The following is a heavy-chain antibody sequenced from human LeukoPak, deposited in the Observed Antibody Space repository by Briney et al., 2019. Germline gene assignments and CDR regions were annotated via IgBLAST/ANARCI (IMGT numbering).Heavy chain of an antibody. CDR3: AKRRGSSGADARPAEY. V-gene: IGHV3-23*01. CDR2: VSSSGSYT. CDR1: GFTLSTYA. J-gene: IGHJ4*02. D-gene: IGHD5-12*01. Sequence: GGSLRLSCAASGFTLSTYAMSWVRQAPGKGLEWVSTVSSSGSYTFYADSVTGRFTISRDNSKNTLYLELNSLRAEDTAVYYCAKRRGSSGADARPAEYWGQGTLVTVSS.